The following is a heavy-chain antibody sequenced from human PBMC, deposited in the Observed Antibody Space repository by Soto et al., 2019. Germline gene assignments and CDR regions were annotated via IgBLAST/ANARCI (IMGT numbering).Heavy chain of an antibody. V-gene: IGHV3-49*04. D-gene: IGHD2-2*01. CDR1: VFPLDDFA. CDR3: ARSRGADRPFDY. Sequence: LRLSCTGSVFPLDDFAINWVRQAPGKGLEWVGLIRNQSYQETTEYAAAVKGRFTISRDNAKNSLYLQMNSLRAEDTAVYYCARSRGADRPFDYWGQRTLVAVSS. J-gene: IGHJ4*02. CDR2: IRNQSYQETT.